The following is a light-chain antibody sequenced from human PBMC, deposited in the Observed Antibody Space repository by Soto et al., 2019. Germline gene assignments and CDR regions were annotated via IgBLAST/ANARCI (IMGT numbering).Light chain of an antibody. CDR3: SSYAGSSTLL. CDR2: EGT. Sequence: QSVLTQPASVSGSPGQSITISCTGTSSDVGSYNLVSWYQQHPGKAPKLMISEGTKRPSGVSNRFSGSKSGNTASLTISGLQAEDEADYYCSSYAGSSTLLFGGGTQLTVL. J-gene: IGLJ2*01. CDR1: SSDVGSYNL. V-gene: IGLV2-23*01.